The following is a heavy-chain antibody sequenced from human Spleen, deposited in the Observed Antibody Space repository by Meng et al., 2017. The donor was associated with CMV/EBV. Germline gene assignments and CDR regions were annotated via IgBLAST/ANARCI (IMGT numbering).Heavy chain of an antibody. CDR3: AKDPRQWLVNWFFDS. V-gene: IGHV3-21*06. J-gene: IGHJ5*01. D-gene: IGHD6-19*01. CDR1: ELPFNDYS. Sequence: GGSLRLSCAASELPFNDYSMHWVRQAPGKGLERVSSISPSSTFMYYADSVKGRFTISRDNSRNTLSLQMNSVRGEDTAVYYCAKDPRQWLVNWFFDSWGQGALVTVSS. CDR2: ISPSSTFM.